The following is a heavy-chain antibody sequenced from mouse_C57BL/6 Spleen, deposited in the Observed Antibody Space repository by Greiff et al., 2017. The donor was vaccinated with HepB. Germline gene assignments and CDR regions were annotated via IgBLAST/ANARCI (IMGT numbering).Heavy chain of an antibody. J-gene: IGHJ3*01. CDR2: IDPEDGDT. Sequence: EVQLVESGAELVRPGASVKLSCTASGFNIKDYYMHWVKQRPEQGLEWIGRIDPEDGDTEYAPKFQGKATMTADTSSNTAYLQLSSLTSEDTSVYYCTTSYYSNCVWFAYWGQGTLVTVSA. CDR1: GFNIKDYY. CDR3: TTSYYSNCVWFAY. V-gene: IGHV14-1*01. D-gene: IGHD2-5*01.